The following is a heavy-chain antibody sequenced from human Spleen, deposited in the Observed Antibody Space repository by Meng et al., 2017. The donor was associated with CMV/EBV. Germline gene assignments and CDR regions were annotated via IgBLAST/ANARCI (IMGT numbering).Heavy chain of an antibody. J-gene: IGHJ6*02. V-gene: IGHV3-73*01. CDR1: GFTFSGSA. CDR2: IRSKANSYAT. D-gene: IGHD3-10*01. Sequence: GESLKISCAASGFTFSGSAMHWVRQASGKGLEWVGRIRSKANSYATAYAASVKGRFTISRDDSKNTAYLQMNSLKTEDTAVYYCTRNGVPPGGYYYYGLDVWGQGTTVTVSS. CDR3: TRNGVPPGGYYYYGLDV.